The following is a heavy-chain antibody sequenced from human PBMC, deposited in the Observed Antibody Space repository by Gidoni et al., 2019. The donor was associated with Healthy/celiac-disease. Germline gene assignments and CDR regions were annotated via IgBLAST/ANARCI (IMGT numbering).Heavy chain of an antibody. V-gene: IGHV3-30*18. CDR2: ISYDGSNK. J-gene: IGHJ6*02. D-gene: IGHD3-3*01. CDR3: AKEAYYDFWSGYYTSVYYYYGMDV. CDR1: GFTFSSYG. Sequence: QVQLVESGGGVVQPGRSLRLSCAASGFTFSSYGMHWVRQAPGKGLEWVAVISYDGSNKYYAYSVKGRFTISRDNSKNTLYLQMNSLRAEDTAVYYCAKEAYYDFWSGYYTSVYYYYGMDVWGQGTTVTVSS.